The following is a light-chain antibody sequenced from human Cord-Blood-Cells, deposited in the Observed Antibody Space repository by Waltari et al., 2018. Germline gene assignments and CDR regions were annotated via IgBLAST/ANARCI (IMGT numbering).Light chain of an antibody. CDR1: QSISSY. Sequence: DIQMTQSPSSLSASVGDRVTITCRASQSISSYLNWYQQKPEKAPKLLIYAASSLQSGVPSRFSGSGSGTDFTLTISSLQPEDFATYYCQQSYSTPFPFGPGTKVDIK. CDR2: AAS. J-gene: IGKJ3*01. V-gene: IGKV1-39*01. CDR3: QQSYSTPFP.